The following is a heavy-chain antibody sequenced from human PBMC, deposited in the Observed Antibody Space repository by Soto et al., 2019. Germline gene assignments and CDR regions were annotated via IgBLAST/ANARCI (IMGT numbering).Heavy chain of an antibody. D-gene: IGHD4-17*01. CDR3: ARDRGENDYGDYGVFDY. Sequence: QVQLQESGPGLVKPSQTLSLTCTVSGGSISSGGYYWSWIRQHPGKGLEWIGYIYYSGSTYYNPSLKSRVTISVDTSKNQFSLKLSSVTAADTAVYYCARDRGENDYGDYGVFDYWDQGTLVTVSS. J-gene: IGHJ4*02. CDR2: IYYSGST. CDR1: GGSISSGGYY. V-gene: IGHV4-31*03.